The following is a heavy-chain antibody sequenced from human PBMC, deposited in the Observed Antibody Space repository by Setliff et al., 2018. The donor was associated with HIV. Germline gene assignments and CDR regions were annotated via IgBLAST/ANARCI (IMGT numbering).Heavy chain of an antibody. Sequence: ASVKVSCKASGYTFTSYDINWVRQATGQGLEWMGWMNPNNGNTGYAQKFQGRVTMTRNTSISTAYMELSSLISEDTAEYYCARGPGGYNFWSGYFLNYWGQGTLVTVSS. CDR3: ARGPGGYNFWSGYFLNY. J-gene: IGHJ4*02. V-gene: IGHV1-8*02. D-gene: IGHD3-3*01. CDR1: GYTFTSYD. CDR2: MNPNNGNT.